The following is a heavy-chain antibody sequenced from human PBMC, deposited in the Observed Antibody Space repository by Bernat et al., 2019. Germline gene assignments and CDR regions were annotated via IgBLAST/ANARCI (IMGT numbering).Heavy chain of an antibody. Sequence: QVQLVESGGGVVQPGRSLRLSCAASGFTFSSYGMHWVRQAPGKGLEWVAVISYDGSNKYYADSVKGRFTISRDNSKNTLYLQMNSLRAEDTAVYYCAKDLGYGDYEPMVDYWGQGTLVTVSS. V-gene: IGHV3-30*18. CDR3: AKDLGYGDYEPMVDY. J-gene: IGHJ4*02. CDR1: GFTFSSYG. CDR2: ISYDGSNK. D-gene: IGHD4-17*01.